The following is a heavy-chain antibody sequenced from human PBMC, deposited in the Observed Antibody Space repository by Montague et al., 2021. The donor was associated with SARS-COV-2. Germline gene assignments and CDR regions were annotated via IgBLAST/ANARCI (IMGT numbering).Heavy chain of an antibody. J-gene: IGHJ5*02. D-gene: IGHD3-3*01. V-gene: IGHV4-34*01. CDR2: INHSGST. CDR1: GGSLSGYY. CDR3: ARGADYDCWSGFLRYKWFDP. Sequence: SETLSLTCAVYGGSLSGYYWAWIRQTPAKGLELIGEINHSGSTNYNPSLKRRLPISVDTSTKQFSLTLNSMTAADTAVYYCARGADYDCWSGFLRYKWFDPWGLGTPVTVSS.